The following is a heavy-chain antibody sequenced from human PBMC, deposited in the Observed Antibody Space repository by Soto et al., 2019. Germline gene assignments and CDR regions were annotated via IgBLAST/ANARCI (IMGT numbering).Heavy chain of an antibody. CDR3: ARGARAVADTRYFRH. V-gene: IGHV1-18*01. CDR2: IGAYNGNT. Sequence: QVQLVQSGAEVKKPGASVKVSCKASGYTFTSYGISWVRQAPGQWLEWMGWIGAYNGNTNYAPEFQGRGTRTTDPSKSTAYMELRSLRSDDTALYYCARGARAVADTRYFRHWGQGTLVTVAS. CDR1: GYTFTSYG. J-gene: IGHJ1*01. D-gene: IGHD6-19*01.